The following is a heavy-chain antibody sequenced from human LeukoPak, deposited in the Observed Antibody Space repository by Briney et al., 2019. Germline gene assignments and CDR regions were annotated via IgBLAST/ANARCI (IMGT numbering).Heavy chain of an antibody. CDR3: AKETYYYDSSGKPDY. CDR1: GFTFSSYG. V-gene: IGHV3-30*02. J-gene: IGHJ4*02. CDR2: IRYDGSNK. Sequence: PGGSLRLSCAASGFTFSSYGMHWVRQAPGKGLEWVAFIRYDGSNKYYADSVKGRFTISRDNSKNTLYLQMNSLRAEDTAVYYCAKETYYYDSSGKPDYWGQGTLVTVSS. D-gene: IGHD3-22*01.